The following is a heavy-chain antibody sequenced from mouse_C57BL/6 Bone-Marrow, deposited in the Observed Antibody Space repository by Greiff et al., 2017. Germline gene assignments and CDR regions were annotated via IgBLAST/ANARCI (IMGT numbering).Heavy chain of an antibody. Sequence: QVQLKESGAELVKPGASVKLSCKASGYTFTSYWMHWVKQRPGQGLEWIGYIHPSSGYTKYNEKFKDKATLTADKSSSTAYMQLSSRTAEDSAVYYCAELRFAYWGQGTLVTVSA. V-gene: IGHV1-7*01. CDR3: AELRFAY. CDR1: GYTFTSYW. J-gene: IGHJ3*01. CDR2: IHPSSGYT.